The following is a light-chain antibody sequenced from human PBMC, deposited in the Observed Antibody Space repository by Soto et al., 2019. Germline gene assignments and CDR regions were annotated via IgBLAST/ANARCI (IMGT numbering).Light chain of an antibody. CDR2: RVS. CDR1: SSDIGGDNY. V-gene: IGLV2-8*01. J-gene: IGLJ2*01. Sequence: QSALTQPPSASGSPGQSVTISCTGTSSDIGGDNYVSWYQQHPGKAPKLIIYRVSKRPSGVPDRFSGSKSGNTASLTVSGLQAEDEADYYCSSYAGSKVFGGGTKLTV. CDR3: SSYAGSKV.